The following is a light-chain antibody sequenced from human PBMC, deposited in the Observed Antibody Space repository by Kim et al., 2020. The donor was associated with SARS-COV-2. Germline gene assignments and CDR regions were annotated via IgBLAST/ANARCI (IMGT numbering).Light chain of an antibody. J-gene: IGKJ2*01. CDR1: QSIGHY. Sequence: DIQMTQSPSSLFASVGDRVTITCRASQSIGHYVSWYQHRPGKAPKSLIYSASDLQSGAPSRFSGSGSGTDFTLTIRTLQPEDFATYYCQQTFNTPYTFGQGTKLEI. CDR2: SAS. CDR3: QQTFNTPYT. V-gene: IGKV1-39*01.